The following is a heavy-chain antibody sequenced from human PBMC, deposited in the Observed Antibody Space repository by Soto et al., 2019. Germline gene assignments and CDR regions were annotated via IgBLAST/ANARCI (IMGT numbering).Heavy chain of an antibody. CDR3: ARATLIRKGYYAATDYYYFDY. J-gene: IGHJ4*02. CDR2: IYYSGST. CDR1: GGSISSGGFS. V-gene: IGHV4-30-2*06. Sequence: PSETLSLTCAVSGGSISSGGFSWSWIRQSPGKGLELIGYIYYSGSTYYNPSLKSRVTISVDRSKNEFSLRLISVTAADTAVYSCARATLIRKGYYAATDYYYFDYWGQGTLVTVSS. D-gene: IGHD2-15*01.